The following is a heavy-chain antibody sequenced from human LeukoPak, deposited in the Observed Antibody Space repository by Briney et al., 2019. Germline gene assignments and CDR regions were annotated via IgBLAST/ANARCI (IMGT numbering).Heavy chain of an antibody. CDR1: GYTFSPYA. D-gene: IGHD6-19*01. J-gene: IGHJ4*02. V-gene: IGHV3-33*06. CDR3: AKPVAGTRPL. CDR2: IWYDRTNK. Sequence: GGSLRLSCAASGYTFSPYAMHWVRQAPGKGLEWVAVIWYDRTNKYYADSVKGRFTISRDNSKNTLYLQMSSLRAEDTAVYYCAKPVAGTRPLWGQGTLVTVSS.